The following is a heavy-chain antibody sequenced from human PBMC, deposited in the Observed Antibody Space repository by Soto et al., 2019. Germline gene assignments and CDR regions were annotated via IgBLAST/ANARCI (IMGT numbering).Heavy chain of an antibody. CDR2: IYPGDSDT. Sequence: GESLKISCKGSGYSFTSYWIGWVRQMPGKGLEWMGIIYPGDSDTRYSPSFQGQVTISADKSISTAYLQWSSLKASDTAMYYCARVGNLAVANRTDAFDIWGQGTMVTVSS. V-gene: IGHV5-51*01. D-gene: IGHD6-19*01. CDR1: GYSFTSYW. J-gene: IGHJ3*02. CDR3: ARVGNLAVANRTDAFDI.